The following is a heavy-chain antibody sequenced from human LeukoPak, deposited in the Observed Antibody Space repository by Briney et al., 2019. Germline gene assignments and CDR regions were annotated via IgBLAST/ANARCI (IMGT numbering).Heavy chain of an antibody. V-gene: IGHV4-4*07. Sequence: SETLSLTCLVSGGSPNSYYWSWLRQSGGKGLEWIGRIYSSGSTVYNPSLNSRLTMSIDTSKNQFSLTLKSVTATDTAVYYCARVKASSTSWTFDQWGQGALVTVSS. CDR1: GGSPNSYY. D-gene: IGHD2-2*01. J-gene: IGHJ4*02. CDR3: ARVKASSTSWTFDQ. CDR2: IYSSGST.